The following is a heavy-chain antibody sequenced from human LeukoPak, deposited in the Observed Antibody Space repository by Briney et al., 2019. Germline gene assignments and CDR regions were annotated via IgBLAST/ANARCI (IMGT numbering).Heavy chain of an antibody. CDR2: IYDSGST. D-gene: IGHD3-22*01. V-gene: IGHV4-59*11. CDR1: GGSISSHD. J-gene: IGHJ4*02. CDR3: ARGRRGRYYDISRYNYFDY. Sequence: SETLSLTCTVSGGSISSHDWGWIRQPPGKGLEWIGYIYDSGSTTYSPSLKSRVTILVDTSKDQVSLKLSSVTAADTAVYYCARGRRGRYYDISRYNYFDYWGQGTLVSVSS.